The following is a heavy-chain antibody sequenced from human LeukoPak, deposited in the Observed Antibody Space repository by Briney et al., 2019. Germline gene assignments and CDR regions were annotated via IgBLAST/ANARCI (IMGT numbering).Heavy chain of an antibody. J-gene: IGHJ4*02. CDR3: ARAPGTIYSNYATPDY. V-gene: IGHV3-21*01. CDR2: ISSSNTYI. CDR1: GFTFSTSS. D-gene: IGHD4-11*01. Sequence: GGSLRLSCVASGFTFSTSSMNWVRQAPGKGLEWVSCISSSNTYIHYADSVKGRFTISRDNAKNSLYLQMSSLRAEDTAVYYCARAPGTIYSNYATPDYWGQGTLVTVSS.